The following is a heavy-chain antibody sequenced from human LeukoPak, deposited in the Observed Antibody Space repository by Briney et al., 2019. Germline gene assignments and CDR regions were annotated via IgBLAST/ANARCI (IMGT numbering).Heavy chain of an antibody. V-gene: IGHV1-46*02. J-gene: IGHJ3*02. Sequence: RASVKVSCKASGGTFNTFAISWVRQAPGQGLEWMGIINPSGGSTSYAQKFQGRVTMTRDMSTSTVYMELSSLRSEDTAVYYCARASYYDSSQGADAFDIWGQGTMVTVSS. CDR3: ARASYYDSSQGADAFDI. CDR2: INPSGGST. CDR1: GGTFNTFA. D-gene: IGHD3-22*01.